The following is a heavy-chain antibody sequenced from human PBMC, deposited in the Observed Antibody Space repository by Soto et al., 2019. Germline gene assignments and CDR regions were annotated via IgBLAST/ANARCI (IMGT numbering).Heavy chain of an antibody. D-gene: IGHD3-16*01. CDR1: GYTFTTYY. CDR2: INPSDSST. Sequence: QVQLVQSGAEVKKPGASVKVSCKASGYTFTTYYIHWVRQAPGQGLEWMGMINPSDSSTMFAQKFQGRLTKPRETSTSTVYRDLSSLRSEDTAVYYCARDVGGRTGGNHVWGRNWFDPWGQGTLVTVSS. CDR3: ARDVGGRTGGNHVWGRNWFDP. J-gene: IGHJ5*02. V-gene: IGHV1-46*01.